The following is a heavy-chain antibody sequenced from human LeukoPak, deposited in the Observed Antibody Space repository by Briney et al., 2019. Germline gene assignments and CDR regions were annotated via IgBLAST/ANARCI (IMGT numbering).Heavy chain of an antibody. CDR1: EFTFSSYN. Sequence: GGSLRLSCAASEFTFSSYNMNWVRQAPGKGLEWVSSISSSSDYIYYADSVKGRFTISRDNAKNTLYLQMNSLRAEDTAVYYCARDGRYYGSGPYWYFDLWGRGTLVTVSS. CDR3: ARDGRYYGSGPYWYFDL. J-gene: IGHJ2*01. D-gene: IGHD3-10*01. CDR2: ISSSSDYI. V-gene: IGHV3-21*01.